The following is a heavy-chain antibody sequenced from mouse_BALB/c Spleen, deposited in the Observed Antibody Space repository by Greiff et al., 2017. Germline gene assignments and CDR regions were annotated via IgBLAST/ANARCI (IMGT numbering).Heavy chain of an antibody. Sequence: EVKLVESGGGLVKPGGSLKLSCAASGFTFSSYAMSWVRQFPEKRLEWVAEISSGGSFTYYPDTVTGRFTISRDNAKNTLYLEMSSLRSEDTAMYYCARGSGTSWFAYWGQGTLVTVSA. CDR3: ARGSGTSWFAY. V-gene: IGHV5-9-4*01. CDR1: GFTFSSYA. D-gene: IGHD5-1*01. CDR2: ISSGGSFT. J-gene: IGHJ3*01.